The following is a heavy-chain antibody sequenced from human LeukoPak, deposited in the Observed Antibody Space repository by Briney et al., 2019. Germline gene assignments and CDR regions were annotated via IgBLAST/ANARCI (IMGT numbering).Heavy chain of an antibody. J-gene: IGHJ6*04. Sequence: ASVKVSCKASGYTFTSYGISWVRQAPGQGLEWMGWISAYNGNTNYARKLQGRVTMTTDTSTSTAYMELRSLRSDDTAVYYHARDRSYYYGSGSFYYYGMDVWGKGTTVTVSS. D-gene: IGHD3-10*01. CDR2: ISAYNGNT. CDR3: ARDRSYYYGSGSFYYYGMDV. V-gene: IGHV1-18*04. CDR1: GYTFTSYG.